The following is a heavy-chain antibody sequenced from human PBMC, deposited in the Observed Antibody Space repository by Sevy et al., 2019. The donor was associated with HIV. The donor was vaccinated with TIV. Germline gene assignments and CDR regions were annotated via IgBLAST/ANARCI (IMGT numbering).Heavy chain of an antibody. Sequence: SETLSLTCTVSGGSISSSSYYWGWIRQPPVKGLEFFGTTYYTGNASYNPSLKSRAAISVVTSKNQFSLKLTSVTAADMAVYYCVRRGFVSSGSYFSVWGQGALVTVSS. V-gene: IGHV4-39*01. CDR2: TYYTGNA. J-gene: IGHJ4*02. CDR1: GGSISSSSYY. D-gene: IGHD1-26*01. CDR3: VRRGFVSSGSYFSV.